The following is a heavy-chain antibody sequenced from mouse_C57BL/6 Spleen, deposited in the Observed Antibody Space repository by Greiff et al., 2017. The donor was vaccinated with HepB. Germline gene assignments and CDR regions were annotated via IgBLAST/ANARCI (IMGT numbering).Heavy chain of an antibody. J-gene: IGHJ4*01. CDR2: IYPGSGST. Sequence: QVQLQQPGAELVKPGASVKMSCKASGYTFTSYWLTWVKQRPGQGLEWIGDIYPGSGSTNYNEKFKSKATLTVVTSSSTAYMQLSSLTSEDSAVYYCARSEPLYAMDYWGQGTSVTVSS. CDR3: ARSEPLYAMDY. V-gene: IGHV1-55*01. CDR1: GYTFTSYW.